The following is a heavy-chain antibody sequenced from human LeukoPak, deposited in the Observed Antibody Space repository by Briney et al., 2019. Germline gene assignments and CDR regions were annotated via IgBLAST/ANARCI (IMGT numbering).Heavy chain of an antibody. D-gene: IGHD6-6*01. CDR1: GYSFTSYW. Sequence: GESLKISCKGSGYSFTSYWIGWVRQMPGKGLEWMGIIYPGDSDTRYSPSFQGQVTISADKSISTAYLQWSSLKASDTAMYYCARSQYSSSSVSGSSWYSRLFPGIPNWFDPWGLGTLVTVSS. CDR3: ARSQYSSSSVSGSSWYSRLFPGIPNWFDP. CDR2: IYPGDSDT. J-gene: IGHJ5*02. V-gene: IGHV5-51*01.